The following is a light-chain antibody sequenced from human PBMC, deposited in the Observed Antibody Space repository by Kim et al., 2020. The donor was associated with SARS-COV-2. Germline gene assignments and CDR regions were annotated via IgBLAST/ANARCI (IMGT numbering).Light chain of an antibody. Sequence: GGTVCLTCASSTGGVTSDNCAYWCQQKPGQAPRTLIYDTTSEHSATPARFSGSLLEGTAALTLSGARPEDEAEYYCLLYYSGVDVFGGGTQLTVL. CDR1: TGGVTSDNC. CDR2: DTT. CDR3: LLYYSGVDV. J-gene: IGLJ7*01. V-gene: IGLV7-46*01.